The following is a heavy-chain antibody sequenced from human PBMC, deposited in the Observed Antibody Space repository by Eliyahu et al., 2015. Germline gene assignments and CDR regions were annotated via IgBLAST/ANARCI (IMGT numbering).Heavy chain of an antibody. J-gene: IGHJ3*02. Sequence: VQLVESGGGLVKPGGSLRLSCAASGFXFSSYSMNWVRQAPGKGLGWGSSISSSSSYIYYADSVKGRFTISRDNAKNSLYLQMNSLRAEDTAVYYCARDATRDDAFDIWGQGTMVTVSS. CDR3: ARDATRDDAFDI. V-gene: IGHV3-21*01. D-gene: IGHD5-12*01. CDR1: GFXFSSYS. CDR2: ISSSSSYI.